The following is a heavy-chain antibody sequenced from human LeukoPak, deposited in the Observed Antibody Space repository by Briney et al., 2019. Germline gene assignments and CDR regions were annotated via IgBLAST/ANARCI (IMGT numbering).Heavy chain of an antibody. CDR1: GGSISSYY. J-gene: IGHJ3*02. CDR2: IYYSGST. Sequence: PSETLSLTCTVSGGSISSYYWSWIRQPPGKGLEWIGYIYYSGSTNYNPSLKSRVTISVDTSKNQFSLKLSSVTAADTAVYYCARDGGLTGGSSGAFDIWGQGTMVTVSS. V-gene: IGHV4-59*12. CDR3: ARDGGLTGGSSGAFDI. D-gene: IGHD1-26*01.